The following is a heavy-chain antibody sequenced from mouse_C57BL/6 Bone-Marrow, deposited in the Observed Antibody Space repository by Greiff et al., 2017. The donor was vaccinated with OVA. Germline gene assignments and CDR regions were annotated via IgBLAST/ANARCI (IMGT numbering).Heavy chain of an antibody. D-gene: IGHD1-1*01. CDR3: ARNYGLRWYFDV. CDR1: GYTFTSYW. J-gene: IGHJ1*03. V-gene: IGHV1-69*01. Sequence: QVQLQQPGAELVMPGASVKLSCKASGYTFTSYWMHWVKQRPGQGLEWIGEIDPSDSYTNYNQKFKGKSTLTVDKSSSTAYMQLSSLTSEDSAVYYCARNYGLRWYFDVWGTGTTVTVSS. CDR2: IDPSDSYT.